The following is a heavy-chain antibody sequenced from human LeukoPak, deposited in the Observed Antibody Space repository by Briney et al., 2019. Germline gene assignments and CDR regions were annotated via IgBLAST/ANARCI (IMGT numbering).Heavy chain of an antibody. CDR3: AKAPAAATKYYYGMDV. Sequence: GGSLRLSCAASGFTFNNYAMSWVRQAPGKGLEWVSAINGSGGATYYADSVKGRFTISRDNSKNTLFLHMNSLRVEDTAVYYCAKAPAAATKYYYGMDVWGQGTTVTVSS. D-gene: IGHD6-13*01. J-gene: IGHJ6*02. CDR1: GFTFNNYA. CDR2: INGSGGAT. V-gene: IGHV3-23*01.